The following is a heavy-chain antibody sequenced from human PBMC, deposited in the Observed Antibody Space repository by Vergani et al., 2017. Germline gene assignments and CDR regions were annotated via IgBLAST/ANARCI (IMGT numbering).Heavy chain of an antibody. CDR3: ARDTDGNWNYAWEYYYYGMDV. CDR1: GGTFSSYA. CDR2: IIPIFGTA. V-gene: IGHV1-69*01. J-gene: IGHJ6*02. Sequence: QVQLVQSGAEVKKPGSSVKVSCKASGGTFSSYAISWVRQAPGQGLEWMGGIIPIFGTANYAQKFQGRVTISADESTSTAYMELSSLRTEVTAVYYCARDTDGNWNYAWEYYYYGMDVWGQGTTVTVSS. D-gene: IGHD1-7*01.